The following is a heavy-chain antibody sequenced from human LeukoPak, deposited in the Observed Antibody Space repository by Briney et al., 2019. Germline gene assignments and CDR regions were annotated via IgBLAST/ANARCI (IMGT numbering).Heavy chain of an antibody. CDR1: GGSISSGDYY. D-gene: IGHD5-18*01. V-gene: IGHV4-30-4*01. CDR3: ARAPDTAMVWVDY. Sequence: MSSQTLSLTCTVSGGSISSGDYYWSWIRQPPGKGLEWIGYIYYSGSTYYNPSLKSRVTISVDTSKNQFSLKLSSVTAADTAVYYCARAPDTAMVWVDYWGQGTLVTVSS. CDR2: IYYSGST. J-gene: IGHJ4*02.